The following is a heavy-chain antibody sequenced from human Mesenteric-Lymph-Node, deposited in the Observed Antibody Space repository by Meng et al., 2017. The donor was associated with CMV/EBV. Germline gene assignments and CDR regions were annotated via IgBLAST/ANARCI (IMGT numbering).Heavy chain of an antibody. CDR2: IHQSGSA. Sequence: SETLSLTCAVSGDSFSSSNWWSWVRQPPGKGLEWIGEIHQSGSANYNQSLKSRVTISLDKSKNHFSLKLRSVTAADTAVYYCARGIPHSLYCNNNVCHPQGWFDPWGPGTLVTVSS. V-gene: IGHV4-4*02. D-gene: IGHD2/OR15-2a*01. J-gene: IGHJ5*02. CDR1: GDSFSSSNW. CDR3: ARGIPHSLYCNNNVCHPQGWFDP.